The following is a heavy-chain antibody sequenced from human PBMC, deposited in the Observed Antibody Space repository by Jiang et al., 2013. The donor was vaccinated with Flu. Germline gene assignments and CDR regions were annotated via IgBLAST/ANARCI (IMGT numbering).Heavy chain of an antibody. Sequence: GLVKPSETLSLTCTVSGGSISSSSYYWGWIRQPPGKGLEWIGSIYYSGSTYYNPSLKSRVTISVDTSKNQFSLKLSSVTAADTAVYYCARNARRAARSEFDYWGQGTLVTVSS. CDR2: IYYSGST. D-gene: IGHD6-6*01. V-gene: IGHV4-39*01. J-gene: IGHJ4*02. CDR3: ARNARRAARSEFDY. CDR1: GGSISSSSYY.